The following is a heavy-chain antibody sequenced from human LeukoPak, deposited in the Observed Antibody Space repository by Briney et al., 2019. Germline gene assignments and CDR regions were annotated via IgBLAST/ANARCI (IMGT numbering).Heavy chain of an antibody. J-gene: IGHJ4*02. V-gene: IGHV1-69*04. CDR1: GGTFSSYA. Sequence: ASVKVSCKASGGTFSSYAISWVRQPPGQGREWMGRIIPILGIANYAQKFQGRVTITADKSTSTAYMELSSLRSEDTAVYYCAREGGSYFNYWGQGTLVTVSS. CDR2: IIPILGIA. CDR3: AREGGSYFNY. D-gene: IGHD1-26*01.